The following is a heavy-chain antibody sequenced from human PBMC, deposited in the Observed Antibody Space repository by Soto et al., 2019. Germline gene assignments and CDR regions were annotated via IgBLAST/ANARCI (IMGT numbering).Heavy chain of an antibody. CDR3: ASLVDGFDFDI. CDR1: GGSISSSSYY. Sequence: SETLSLTCTVSGGSISSSSYYWGWIRQPPGKGLEWIGSIYYSGSTYYNPSLKSRVTISVDTSKNQFSLKLSSVTAADTAVYYCASLVDGFDFDILGQGTMVAVSS. D-gene: IGHD3-10*01. V-gene: IGHV4-39*01. J-gene: IGHJ3*02. CDR2: IYYSGST.